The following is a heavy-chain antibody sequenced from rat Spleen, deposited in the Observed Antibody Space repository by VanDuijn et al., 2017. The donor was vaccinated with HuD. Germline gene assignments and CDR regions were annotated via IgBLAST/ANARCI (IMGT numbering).Heavy chain of an antibody. D-gene: IGHD1-6*01. V-gene: IGHV5-25*01. J-gene: IGHJ4*01. CDR2: ISTGGGST. Sequence: EVKLVESGGGLVQPGRSLKLSCAASGFNFNDYWMGWVRQAPTKGLEWVAYISTGGGSTYYRDSVKGRFTISRDNAKTTLYLQMDSLRSEDTATYYCARIRDVMDVWGQGASVTVSS. CDR1: GFNFNDYW. CDR3: ARIRDVMDV.